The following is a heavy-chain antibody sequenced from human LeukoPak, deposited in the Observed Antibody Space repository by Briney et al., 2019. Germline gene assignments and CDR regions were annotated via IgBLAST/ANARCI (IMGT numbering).Heavy chain of an antibody. D-gene: IGHD2-15*01. CDR1: GFTVSSNY. J-gene: IGHJ4*02. Sequence: GGSLRLSCAASGFTVSSNYMSWVRQAPGKGLEWVSVIYSGGSTYYADSVKGRFTISRDNAKNSLYLQMNSLRAGDTAVYYCARAHCSGGSCYCSDYWGQGTLVTVSS. CDR3: ARAHCSGGSCYCSDY. V-gene: IGHV3-53*01. CDR2: IYSGGST.